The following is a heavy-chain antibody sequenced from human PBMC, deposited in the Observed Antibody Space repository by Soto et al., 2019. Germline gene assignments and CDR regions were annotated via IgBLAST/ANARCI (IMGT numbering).Heavy chain of an antibody. CDR2: IYPGDSDT. CDR1: GYSFTSYV. D-gene: IGHD3-3*01. J-gene: IGHJ6*01. V-gene: IGHV5-51*01. Sequence: VESLKISFKYSGYSFTSYVVCLVLQMPGKGLEWMGIIYPGDSDTRYSPSFQGQVTISADKYISTAYLQWSSLRASDTAMYYCARTKYGTIFGVVITRYGMEVWGQGTTVRVYS. CDR3: ARTKYGTIFGVVITRYGMEV.